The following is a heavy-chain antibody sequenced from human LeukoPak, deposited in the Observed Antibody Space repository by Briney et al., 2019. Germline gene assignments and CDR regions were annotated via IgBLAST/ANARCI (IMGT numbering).Heavy chain of an antibody. CDR3: ARAPRDTYPRGNFDY. CDR1: GYTFTSYY. J-gene: IGHJ4*02. Sequence: ASVKVSCKASGYTFTSYYMHWVRQAPGQGLEWMGIINPSGGSTTYAQKFQGRVTMTRDTSTSTVYMELSSLRSEDTAVYYCARAPRDTYPRGNFDYWGQGTLVTVSS. D-gene: IGHD1-26*01. V-gene: IGHV1-46*01. CDR2: INPSGGST.